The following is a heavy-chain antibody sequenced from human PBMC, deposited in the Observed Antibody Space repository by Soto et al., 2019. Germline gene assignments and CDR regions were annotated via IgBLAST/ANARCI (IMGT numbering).Heavy chain of an antibody. CDR2: IYSGGST. V-gene: IGHV4-61*01. J-gene: IGHJ6*02. CDR3: ARFVSSCSATTCSTRADV. Sequence: SETLSLTCTVSGGFVNSDTHSWSWIRQTPGKRLEWIGFIYSGGSTKNPSLRSRVTMSVDTSKNQFSLKLRSVIVADTAVYHCARFVSSCSATTCSTRADVWGQGITVTVSS. D-gene: IGHD2-2*01. CDR1: GGFVNSDTHS.